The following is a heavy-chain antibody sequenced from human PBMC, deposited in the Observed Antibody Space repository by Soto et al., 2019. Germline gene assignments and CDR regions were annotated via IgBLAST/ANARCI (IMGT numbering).Heavy chain of an antibody. D-gene: IGHD5-12*01. CDR3: ARSRIVAKIRVGADY. CDR1: GFTFSSYG. Sequence: QVQLVESGGGVVQPGRSLRLSCAASGFTFSSYGMHWVRQAPGKGLEWVAVISYDGSNKYYADSVKGRFTISRDNSKNTLYLQMNSLRPEDTAVYYCARSRIVAKIRVGADYWGQGTLVTVSS. CDR2: ISYDGSNK. V-gene: IGHV3-30*03. J-gene: IGHJ4*02.